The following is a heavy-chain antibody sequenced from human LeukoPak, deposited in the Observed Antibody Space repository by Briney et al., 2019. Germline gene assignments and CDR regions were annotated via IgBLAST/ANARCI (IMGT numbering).Heavy chain of an antibody. J-gene: IGHJ4*02. Sequence: GGSLRLSCAASGFTFSSYGMSWVRQAPGKGLEWVSAISGNGGSTYYADSVKGRFTISRDNSKNTLYLQMNSLRVEDTAVYYCARDKVVGASRFEYWGQGTQVMVSS. CDR1: GFTFSSYG. D-gene: IGHD1-26*01. V-gene: IGHV3-23*01. CDR3: ARDKVVGASRFEY. CDR2: ISGNGGST.